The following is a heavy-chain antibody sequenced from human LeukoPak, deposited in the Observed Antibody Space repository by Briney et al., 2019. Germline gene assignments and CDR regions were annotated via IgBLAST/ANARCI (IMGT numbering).Heavy chain of an antibody. D-gene: IGHD4-17*01. CDR3: AKDCYGDYYCYYYYGMDV. CDR1: GFTFDDYA. Sequence: GGSPRLSCAASGFTFDDYAMHWVRQAPGKGLEWVSLISGDGGSTYYADSVKGRFTISRDNSKNSLYLQMNSLRTEDTALYYCAKDCYGDYYCYYYYGMDVWGQGTTVTVSS. J-gene: IGHJ6*02. V-gene: IGHV3-43*02. CDR2: ISGDGGST.